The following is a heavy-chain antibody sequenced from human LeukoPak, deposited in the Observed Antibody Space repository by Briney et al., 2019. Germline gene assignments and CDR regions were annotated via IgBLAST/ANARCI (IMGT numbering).Heavy chain of an antibody. V-gene: IGHV3-66*02. Sequence: GGSVRLSCVDSVDTLCSNYMCCVRQAPGGGLGWVSVIYSGGSTYYADSVKGRFTISRDNAKNTLYLQMNSLRAEDTAVYYCASYDSSGYWAYYFDYWGQGTLVTVSS. D-gene: IGHD3-22*01. J-gene: IGHJ4*02. CDR3: ASYDSSGYWAYYFDY. CDR1: VDTLCSNY. CDR2: IYSGGST.